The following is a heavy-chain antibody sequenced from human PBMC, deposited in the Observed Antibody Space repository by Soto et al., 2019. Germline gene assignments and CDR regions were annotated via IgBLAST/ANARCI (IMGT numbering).Heavy chain of an antibody. Sequence: ASVKYSCKASGYTFTSYYMHWVRQAPGQWLEGMGIINPSGGSTSYAQKFQGRVTMTRDTSTRTVYMELSSLRSEDTAVYYCARGISSGYYHHSSGRPSFDPWGQATLVTVSS. CDR3: ARGISSGYYHHSSGRPSFDP. CDR1: GYTFTSYY. J-gene: IGHJ5*02. CDR2: INPSGGST. V-gene: IGHV1-46*01. D-gene: IGHD3-22*01.